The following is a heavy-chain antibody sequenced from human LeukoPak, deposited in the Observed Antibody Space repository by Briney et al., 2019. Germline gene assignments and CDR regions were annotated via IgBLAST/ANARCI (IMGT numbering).Heavy chain of an antibody. Sequence: SETLSLTCTVSGGSISSYYWSWIRQPPGKGLEWIGYIYYSGSTNYNPSLKSRVTISVDMSKNQFSLKLSSVTAADTAVYYCARVTLSEIVVFDIWGQGTMVTVSS. D-gene: IGHD2-15*01. CDR3: ARVTLSEIVVFDI. CDR1: GGSISSYY. J-gene: IGHJ3*02. V-gene: IGHV4-59*01. CDR2: IYYSGST.